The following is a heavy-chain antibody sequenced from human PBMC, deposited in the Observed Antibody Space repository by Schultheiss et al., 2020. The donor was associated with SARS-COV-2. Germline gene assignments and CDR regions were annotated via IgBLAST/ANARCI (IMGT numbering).Heavy chain of an antibody. D-gene: IGHD6-13*01. CDR1: GYTFTGYY. J-gene: IGHJ6*02. Sequence: ASVKVSCKASGYTFTGYYMHWVRQAPGQGLEWMGWINPNSGNTGYAQKFQGRVTMTRNTSISTAYMELSSLRSEDTAVYYCARAEQQLVHGDYYYYGMDVWGQGTTVTVSS. CDR3: ARAEQQLVHGDYYYYGMDV. CDR2: INPNSGNT. V-gene: IGHV1-8*02.